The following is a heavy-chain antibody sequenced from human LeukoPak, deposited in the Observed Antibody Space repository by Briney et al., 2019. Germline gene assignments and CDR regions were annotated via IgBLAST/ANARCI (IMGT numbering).Heavy chain of an antibody. CDR3: ARTAGEWGFDY. V-gene: IGHV4-59*01. CDR2: IYYSGST. Sequence: SETLSLTCTVSGGSISSYYWSWIRQPPGKGLEWLGYIYYSGSTNYNPSLKSRVTISVDTSKNQFSLKLSSVTAADTAVYYCARTAGEWGFDYWGQGTLVTVSS. J-gene: IGHJ4*02. D-gene: IGHD2-8*01. CDR1: GGSISSYY.